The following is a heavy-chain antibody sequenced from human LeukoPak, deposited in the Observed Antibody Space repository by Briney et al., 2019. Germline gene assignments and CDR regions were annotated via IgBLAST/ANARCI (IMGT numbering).Heavy chain of an antibody. V-gene: IGHV4-31*11. D-gene: IGHD4-23*01. CDR2: IYYSGST. CDR1: GGSISSGGYY. Sequence: SQTLSLTCAVSGGSISSGGYYWSWIRQHPGKGLEWIGYIYYSGSTYYNPSLKSRVTISVDTSKNQFSLKLSSVTAADTAVYYCARVATVVVDYWGQGTLVTVSS. CDR3: ARVATVVVDY. J-gene: IGHJ4*02.